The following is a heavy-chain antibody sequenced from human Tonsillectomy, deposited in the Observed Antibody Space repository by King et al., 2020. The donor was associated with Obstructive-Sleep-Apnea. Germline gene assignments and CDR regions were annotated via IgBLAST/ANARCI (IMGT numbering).Heavy chain of an antibody. V-gene: IGHV1-18*01. CDR1: GYTFTSYG. J-gene: IGHJ4*02. D-gene: IGHD6-13*01. CDR3: ARDLVTAASSD. Sequence: QLVQSGAEVKKPGASVKVSCKASGYTFTSYGISWVRQAPGQGLEWMGWISGYNGNTNYAQKFQGRVTMTIDTSTTTVYMELRSLRSDETAVYYCARDLVTAASSDWGQGTLVTVSS. CDR2: ISGYNGNT.